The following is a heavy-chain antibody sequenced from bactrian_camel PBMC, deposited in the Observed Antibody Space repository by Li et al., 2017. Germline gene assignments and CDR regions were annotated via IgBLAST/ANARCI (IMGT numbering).Heavy chain of an antibody. CDR2: ISFTNIG. CDR3: SARGVPSDSLCSPDHWGSDVGY. CDR1: GFPIDKSC. J-gene: IGHJ4*01. D-gene: IGHD4*01. V-gene: IGHV3S60*01. Sequence: VQLVESGGGSVQPGGSLRLACEVSGFPIDKSCVGWFRQATGKEREWIASISFTNIGLYADTAKGRFTVSRDNAKNTLYLQMDSLKPEDTAVYYCSARGVPSDSLCSPDHWGSDVGYWGPGTQVTVS.